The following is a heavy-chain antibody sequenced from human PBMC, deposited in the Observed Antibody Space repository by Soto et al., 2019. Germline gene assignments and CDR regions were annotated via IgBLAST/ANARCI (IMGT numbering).Heavy chain of an antibody. CDR1: GYTFTRSG. V-gene: IGHV1-18*01. CDR2: ISSYNGDT. Sequence: QGQLVQSGAEVKKPGASVKVSCTASGYTFTRSGISWVRQAPGQGHEWMGWISSYNGDTNYAQTFQGRVTMTTDTSTSTAYMELRSLRSDDTAVYYCAREGVAPYYYSGMDVWGQGAPVTVSS. CDR3: AREGVAPYYYSGMDV. J-gene: IGHJ6*02. D-gene: IGHD5-12*01.